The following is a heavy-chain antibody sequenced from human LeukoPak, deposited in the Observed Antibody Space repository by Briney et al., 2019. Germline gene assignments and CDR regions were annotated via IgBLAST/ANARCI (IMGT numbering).Heavy chain of an antibody. CDR3: AKDRGWATVTTYDY. V-gene: IGHV3-48*04. D-gene: IGHD4-11*01. CDR2: ISSSGSTI. CDR1: GFTFSTYS. Sequence: GGSLRLSCVDSGFTFSTYSMNWVRQAPGKGLEWVSYISSSGSTIYYADSVKGRFTISRDNAKNSLYLQMNSLRADDTAVYYCAKDRGWATVTTYDYWGQGTLVTVSS. J-gene: IGHJ4*02.